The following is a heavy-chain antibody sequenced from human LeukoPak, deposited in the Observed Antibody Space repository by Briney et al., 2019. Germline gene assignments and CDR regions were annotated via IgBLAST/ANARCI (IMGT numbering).Heavy chain of an antibody. D-gene: IGHD3-16*01. CDR1: GFTFSSYA. CDR3: AREMSLLRAITFGGVPLH. Sequence: PGGSLRLSCAASGFTFSSYAMSWVRQAPGKGLEWVSAISGSGGSTYYADSVKGRFTISRDNSKNTLYLQMNSLRAEDTAVYYCAREMSLLRAITFGGVPLHWGQGTLVTVSS. J-gene: IGHJ4*02. V-gene: IGHV3-23*01. CDR2: ISGSGGST.